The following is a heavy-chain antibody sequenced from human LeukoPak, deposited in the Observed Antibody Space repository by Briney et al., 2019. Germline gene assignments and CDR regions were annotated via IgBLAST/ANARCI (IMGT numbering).Heavy chain of an antibody. J-gene: IGHJ5*02. D-gene: IGHD5-24*01. Sequence: PSETLSLTCTVSGXSISSSNDYWGWIRQPPGKGLEWIGSIYYSGSTYYNPSLKSRVTISVDTSKNQFSLKLSSVTAADTAVYYCARHPVIWPQYPSWGQGTLVTVSS. V-gene: IGHV4-39*01. CDR1: GXSISSSNDY. CDR2: IYYSGST. CDR3: ARHPVIWPQYPS.